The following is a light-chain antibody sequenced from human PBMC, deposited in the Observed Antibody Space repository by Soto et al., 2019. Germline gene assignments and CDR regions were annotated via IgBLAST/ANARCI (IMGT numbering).Light chain of an antibody. V-gene: IGKV3-20*01. CDR3: QQYSSSCT. CDR1: QSVSSNH. Sequence: PGETATLHSRASQSVSSNHLAWYQQKPCQAPRRLIYAASNTTTGNPARFSGSGSGTDFTLTISSLEPEDAAEYYRQQYSSSCTFGQGTKVDIK. CDR2: AAS. J-gene: IGKJ1*01.